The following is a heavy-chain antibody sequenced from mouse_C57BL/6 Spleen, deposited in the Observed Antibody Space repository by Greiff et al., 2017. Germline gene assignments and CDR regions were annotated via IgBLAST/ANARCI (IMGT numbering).Heavy chain of an antibody. CDR1: GYTFTSYW. V-gene: IGHV1-69*01. CDR3: ARRDYDYDDGGYYYAMDY. J-gene: IGHJ4*01. D-gene: IGHD2-4*01. Sequence: QVQLQQPGAELVMPGASVKLSCKASGYTFTSYWMHWVKQRPGQGLEWIGEIDPSDSYTNYNQKFKGKSTLTVDNSSSTAYMQLSSLTSEDSAVXYCARRDYDYDDGGYYYAMDYWGQGTSVTVSS. CDR2: IDPSDSYT.